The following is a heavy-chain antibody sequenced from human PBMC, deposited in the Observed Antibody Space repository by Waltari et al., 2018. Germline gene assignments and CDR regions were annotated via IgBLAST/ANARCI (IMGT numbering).Heavy chain of an antibody. CDR1: GFTFSDHY. CDR3: GRWTSGSPDV. V-gene: IGHV3-72*01. D-gene: IGHD1-26*01. Sequence: EVHLVESGGGLVQPGGSLRLSGAASGFTFSDHYMDWVRPAPGKGLEWVGRTKNKRNGYTTEYAASVRGRFTISRDESENSVYLQMNSLKTEDTAVYFCGRWTSGSPDVWGQGTLVTVSS. J-gene: IGHJ4*02. CDR2: TKNKRNGYTT.